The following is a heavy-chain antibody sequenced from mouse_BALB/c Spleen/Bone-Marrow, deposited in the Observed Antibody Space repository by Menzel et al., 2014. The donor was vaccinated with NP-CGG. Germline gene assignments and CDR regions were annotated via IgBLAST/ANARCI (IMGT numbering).Heavy chain of an antibody. CDR1: GFSLTSYD. Sequence: QVQLKESGPGLVAPSQSLSITCTVSGFSLTSYDISWIRQPPGKGLEWLGVIWTGGGTNYNSAFMSRLSISKDNSKSQVFLKMNSLQTDDTAIYYCVRDGGIYYDYLYAMDYWGQGTSVTVSS. J-gene: IGHJ4*01. CDR2: IWTGGGT. D-gene: IGHD2-4*01. CDR3: VRDGGIYYDYLYAMDY. V-gene: IGHV2-9-2*01.